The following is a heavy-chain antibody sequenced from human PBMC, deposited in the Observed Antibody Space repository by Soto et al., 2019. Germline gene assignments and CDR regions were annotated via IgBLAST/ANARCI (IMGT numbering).Heavy chain of an antibody. Sequence: PGESLKISCKGSGYSFTSYWIGWVRQMPGKGLEWMGIIYPGDSDTRYSPSFQGQVTISADKSISTAYLQWSSLKASDTVMYYCARPDSGSYYYYYYGMDVWGQGTTVTVSS. CDR2: IYPGDSDT. CDR3: ARPDSGSYYYYYYGMDV. D-gene: IGHD1-26*01. J-gene: IGHJ6*02. V-gene: IGHV5-51*01. CDR1: GYSFTSYW.